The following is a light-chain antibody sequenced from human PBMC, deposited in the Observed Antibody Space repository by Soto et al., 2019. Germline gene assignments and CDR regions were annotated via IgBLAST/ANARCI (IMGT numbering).Light chain of an antibody. CDR3: LRIHSPPLT. V-gene: IGKV1-39*01. CDR2: GAS. J-gene: IGKJ5*01. Sequence: DVQMTKSPASLSASVGDRFTIPCRASHNIKNYLSWSQQKPGKAPSVGIFGASLLQSGVPSTFSASGSWTDFNLTISSLRPYYFASYYCLRIHSPPLTCGQGTRLDI. CDR1: HNIKNY.